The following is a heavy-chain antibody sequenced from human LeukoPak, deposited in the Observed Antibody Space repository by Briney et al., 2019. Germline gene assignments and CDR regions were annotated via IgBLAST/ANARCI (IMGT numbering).Heavy chain of an antibody. Sequence: PGGSLRLSCAASGFTFSSYAMNWVRQAPGKGLEWVSGISGSGGSTYYADSVKGRFTISRDNSKNTLYLQINSLRAEDTAAYYCAKSYSSGPDAFDIWGQGAIVTASS. D-gene: IGHD6-19*01. V-gene: IGHV3-23*01. CDR3: AKSYSSGPDAFDI. CDR2: ISGSGGST. CDR1: GFTFSSYA. J-gene: IGHJ3*02.